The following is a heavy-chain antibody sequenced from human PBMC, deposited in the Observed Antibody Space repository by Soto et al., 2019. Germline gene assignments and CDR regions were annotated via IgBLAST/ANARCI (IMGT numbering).Heavy chain of an antibody. Sequence: QVQLQRWGPGLGKPSETLSLTSPVPVGSFGSYYWSWFRQPPGKELEWIGYIYYSGSTNYNPSLKSRVTISVDTSKNQFSLKLSSVTAADTAVYYCARERPGIAAAGFDYWGQGTLVTVSS. V-gene: IGHV4-59*01. CDR3: ARERPGIAAAGFDY. CDR2: IYYSGST. J-gene: IGHJ4*02. CDR1: VGSFGSYY. D-gene: IGHD6-13*01.